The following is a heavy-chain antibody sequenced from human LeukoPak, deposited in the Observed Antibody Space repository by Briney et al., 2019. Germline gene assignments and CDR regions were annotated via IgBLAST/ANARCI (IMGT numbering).Heavy chain of an antibody. J-gene: IGHJ4*02. CDR2: IYPSDSDT. D-gene: IGHD6-19*01. CDR3: ARQSVPGFPYFDY. CDR1: GYSFTNYW. Sequence: GESLKISCKGSGYSFTNYWIGWVRQMPGKGLEWMGIIYPSDSDTRYSPSFQGQVTISADKSINTAYLQWSRLEASDIAMYYCARQSVPGFPYFDYWGQGTLVTVSS. V-gene: IGHV5-51*01.